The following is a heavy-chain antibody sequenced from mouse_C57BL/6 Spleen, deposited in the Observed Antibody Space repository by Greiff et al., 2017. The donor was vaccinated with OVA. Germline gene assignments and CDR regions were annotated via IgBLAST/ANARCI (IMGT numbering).Heavy chain of an antibody. J-gene: IGHJ2*01. CDR1: GYTFTSYW. Sequence: VQLQQPGAELVKPGASVKLSCKASGYTFTSYWMHWVKQRPGQGLEWIGLIHPNSGSTKYNEKFKSKATLTVDKSSSTAYMQLSSLTSEDSAVYYSARENDYDLSFDYWGKGTTLTVSS. CDR2: IHPNSGST. D-gene: IGHD2-4*01. V-gene: IGHV1-64*01. CDR3: ARENDYDLSFDY.